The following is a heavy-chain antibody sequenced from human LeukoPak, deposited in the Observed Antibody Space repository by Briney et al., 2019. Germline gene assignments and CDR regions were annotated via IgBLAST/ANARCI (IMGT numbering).Heavy chain of an antibody. CDR3: ARDPTTMGRAFDI. CDR2: FSASGNS. Sequence: SETLSLTCTVSGDSISSDDYYWSWIRQPAGKGLEWIGRFSASGNSNYNPSLKSRVTISVDTSKNQFSLKLSSVTAADTAVYYCARDPTTMGRAFDIWGQGTMVTVSS. CDR1: GDSISSDDYY. J-gene: IGHJ3*02. D-gene: IGHD1-26*01. V-gene: IGHV4-61*02.